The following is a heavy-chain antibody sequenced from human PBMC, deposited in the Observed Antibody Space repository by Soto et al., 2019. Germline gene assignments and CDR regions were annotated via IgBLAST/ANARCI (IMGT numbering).Heavy chain of an antibody. Sequence: EVQLVESGGGLVQPGGSLRLSCAASGFTFSSYAMHWVRQAPGKGLEYVSAISSNGGSTYYANSVKGRFTISRDNSKNTLYLPMGTLRAEDMAVYYCASGDCSSISCYAGILDDWGQGTLVTVSS. CDR2: ISSNGGST. CDR3: ASGDCSSISCYAGILDD. D-gene: IGHD2-2*01. J-gene: IGHJ4*02. V-gene: IGHV3-64*01. CDR1: GFTFSSYA.